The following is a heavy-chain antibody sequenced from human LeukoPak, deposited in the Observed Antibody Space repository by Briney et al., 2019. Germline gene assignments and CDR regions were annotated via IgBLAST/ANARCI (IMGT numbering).Heavy chain of an antibody. D-gene: IGHD3-9*01. Sequence: GGSLRLSCAASGFTFSSYSMNWVRQPPGKGLEWVSSISSSSSYIYYADSVKGRFTISRDNAKNSLYLQMNSLRAEDTAVYYCARDYNIGTGYYTNWFDPWGQGTLVTVSS. J-gene: IGHJ5*02. CDR2: ISSSSSYI. CDR3: ARDYNIGTGYYTNWFDP. CDR1: GFTFSSYS. V-gene: IGHV3-21*01.